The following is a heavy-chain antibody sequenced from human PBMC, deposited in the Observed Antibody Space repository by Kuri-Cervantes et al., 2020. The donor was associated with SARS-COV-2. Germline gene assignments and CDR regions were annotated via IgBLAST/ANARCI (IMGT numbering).Heavy chain of an antibody. D-gene: IGHD2-15*01. J-gene: IGHJ3*02. CDR3: AWELLWPDAFDI. CDR1: GFTFSSYW. V-gene: IGHV3-7*01. CDR2: IKQDGSEK. Sequence: GGSLRLSCAASGFTFSSYWMSWVRQAPGKGLEWVANIKQDGSEKYYVDSVKGRFTISRDNSKNTLYLQMNSLRAEDTAVYYCAWELLWPDAFDIWGQGTMVTVSS.